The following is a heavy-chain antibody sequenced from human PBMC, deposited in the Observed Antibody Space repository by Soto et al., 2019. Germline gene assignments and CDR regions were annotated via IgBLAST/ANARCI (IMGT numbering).Heavy chain of an antibody. Sequence: QVQLQESGPGLVKPSETLSLTCTVSGGSISSYYWSWIRQPPGKGLEWIGYIYYSGSTNYNPSLKSRVTISVDTSRNQFSLRLSSVTAADTAVYYCARGGYCSSTSCYTSEWFDPWGQGTLVTVSS. CDR1: GGSISSYY. V-gene: IGHV4-59*01. CDR2: IYYSGST. CDR3: ARGGYCSSTSCYTSEWFDP. J-gene: IGHJ5*02. D-gene: IGHD2-2*02.